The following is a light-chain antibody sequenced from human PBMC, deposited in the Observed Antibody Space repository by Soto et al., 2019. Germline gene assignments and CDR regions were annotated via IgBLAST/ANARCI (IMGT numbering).Light chain of an antibody. Sequence: EIVMTQSPATLSVSPGQRATLSCRASQSVSSNLAWYQQKPGQAPRLLIYGASTRSTGVPATFSGSGSGTEFTLTISSLQSEDLAVYYCQQYDSWPYTFGQGTKVDIK. CDR3: QQYDSWPYT. CDR1: QSVSSN. J-gene: IGKJ2*01. CDR2: GAS. V-gene: IGKV3-15*01.